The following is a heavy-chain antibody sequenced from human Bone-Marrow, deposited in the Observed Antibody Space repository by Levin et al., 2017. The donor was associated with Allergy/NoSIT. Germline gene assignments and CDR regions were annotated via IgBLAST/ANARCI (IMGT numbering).Heavy chain of an antibody. V-gene: IGHV3-23*01. CDR2: IRGSGSNT. Sequence: GGSLRLSCAASGFTFNGYAMTWVRQVPGKGLDWVSAIRGSGSNTFYSDSVKGRFTISRDNSKDILYLEMDNLRADDTAVYFCARALKAYTNVIWDWYFDLWGRGTLVTVSS. CDR3: ARALKAYTNVIWDWYFDL. CDR1: GFTFNGYA. J-gene: IGHJ2*01. D-gene: IGHD4-11*01.